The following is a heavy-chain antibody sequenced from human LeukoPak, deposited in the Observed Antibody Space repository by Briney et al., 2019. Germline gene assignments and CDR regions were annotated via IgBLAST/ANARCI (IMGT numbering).Heavy chain of an antibody. V-gene: IGHV3-48*03. CDR1: GFTFSAYE. CDR2: ISNSDSTI. J-gene: IGHJ4*02. D-gene: IGHD5-18*01. CDR3: AKDERGYSYGLIDY. Sequence: PGGSLRLSCVVSGFTFSAYEMNWVRQAPGKGLEWVSYISNSDSTISYADSVKGRFTISRDNAKNSLYLQMNSLRAEDTAVYYCAKDERGYSYGLIDYWGQGTLVTVSS.